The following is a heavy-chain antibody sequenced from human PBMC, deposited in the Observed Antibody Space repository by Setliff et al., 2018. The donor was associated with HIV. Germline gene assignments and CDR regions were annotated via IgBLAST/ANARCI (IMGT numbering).Heavy chain of an antibody. CDR1: GYTFTDYF. J-gene: IGHJ4*02. V-gene: IGHV1-2*02. Sequence: ASVKVSCKSSGYTFTDYFMHWVRQAPGQGLEWMGWISPDNANTRISQRFRGSVTMTRDRSIDTAYMEFSGLTSDDTAVYYCARQLSNSFDYWGQGTLVTVSS. CDR2: ISPDNANT. D-gene: IGHD1-1*01. CDR3: ARQLSNSFDY.